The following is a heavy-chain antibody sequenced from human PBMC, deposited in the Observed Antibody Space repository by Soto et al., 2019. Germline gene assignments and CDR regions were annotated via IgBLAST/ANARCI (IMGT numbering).Heavy chain of an antibody. CDR3: ARVSGGGDAFDI. CDR2: ISAYNGNT. CDR1: GGSFSNNA. J-gene: IGHJ3*02. V-gene: IGHV1-18*01. D-gene: IGHD2-15*01. Sequence: ASVKVSCKASGGSFSNNAISWVRQAPGQGLEWMGWISAYNGNTNYAQKLQGRVTMTTDTSTSTAYMELRSLRSDDTAVYYCARVSGGGDAFDIWGQGTMVTVSS.